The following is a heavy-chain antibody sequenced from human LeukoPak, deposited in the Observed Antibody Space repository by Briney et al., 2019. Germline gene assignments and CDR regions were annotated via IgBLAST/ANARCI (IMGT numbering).Heavy chain of an antibody. Sequence: GGSLRLSCAASGFTFSDYYMNWVRRAPGKGLEWVSYISSSSSPTHYADSVKGRFTMSRDNAENSLYLQMNSLRAEDTAVYYCARGPWSSGFYYFDYWGQGALVTVST. D-gene: IGHD6-19*01. J-gene: IGHJ4*02. CDR1: GFTFSDYY. CDR2: ISSSSSPT. V-gene: IGHV3-11*06. CDR3: ARGPWSSGFYYFDY.